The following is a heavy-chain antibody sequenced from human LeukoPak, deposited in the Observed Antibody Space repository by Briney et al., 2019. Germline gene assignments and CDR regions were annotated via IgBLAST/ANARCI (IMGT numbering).Heavy chain of an antibody. Sequence: GGSLRLSCAASGFTFSSYAMHWVRQAPGKGLEWVAVISYDGSNKYYADSVKGRFTISRDNSKNTLYLQMNCLRAEDTAVYYCARAGGYCSSTSCYPFLDYWGQGTLVTVSS. CDR3: ARAGGYCSSTSCYPFLDY. V-gene: IGHV3-30*04. CDR2: ISYDGSNK. CDR1: GFTFSSYA. D-gene: IGHD2-2*01. J-gene: IGHJ4*02.